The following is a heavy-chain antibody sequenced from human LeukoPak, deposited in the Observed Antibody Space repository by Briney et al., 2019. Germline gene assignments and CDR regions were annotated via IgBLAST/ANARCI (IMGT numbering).Heavy chain of an antibody. D-gene: IGHD3-10*01. CDR1: GFTFSSYW. J-gene: IGHJ6*03. V-gene: IGHV3-7*01. CDR3: ARLGYYGSGSYYKRNYYYYYMDV. Sequence: PGGSLRLSCAASGFTFSSYWMSWVRQAPGKGLVWVSSIKKDGSEKYYVDSVKGRFTISRDNAKNSLYLQMNSLRAEDTAVYYCARLGYYGSGSYYKRNYYYYYMDVWGKGTTVTVSS. CDR2: IKKDGSEK.